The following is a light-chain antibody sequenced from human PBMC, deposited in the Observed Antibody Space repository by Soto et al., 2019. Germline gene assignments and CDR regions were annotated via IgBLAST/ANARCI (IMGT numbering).Light chain of an antibody. V-gene: IGKV1-5*03. CDR1: KSFSSW. CDR3: QQYSSPPWT. J-gene: IGKJ1*01. Sequence: DIQMTQSPSTLSASIGDRATITCRASKSFSSWFAWYQQKPGKAPKLLIYKTSSLESGVPSRFSGSTSGTDFTPTISSLQPDDFATDYCQQYSSPPWTFGQGTDVALK. CDR2: KTS.